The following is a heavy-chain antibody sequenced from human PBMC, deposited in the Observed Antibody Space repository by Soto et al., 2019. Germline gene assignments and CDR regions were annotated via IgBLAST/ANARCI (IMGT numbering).Heavy chain of an antibody. J-gene: IGHJ6*02. Sequence: EVQLVESGGGLVHPGGSLRLSCAASGFTFSSYSLNWVRQAPGKGLECLSYISSSSSTIYYADSVKGRFTISRDNAKNSLYLQKNSLRDGDRAVYYCASEPQPFDTSMAFNYCYGMDVCGQGTTVTVAS. V-gene: IGHV3-48*02. CDR1: GFTFSSYS. CDR3: ASEPQPFDTSMAFNYCYGMDV. CDR2: ISSSSSTI. D-gene: IGHD5-18*01.